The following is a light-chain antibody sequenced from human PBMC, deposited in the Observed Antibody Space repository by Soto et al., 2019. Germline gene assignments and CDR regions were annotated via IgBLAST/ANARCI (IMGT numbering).Light chain of an antibody. J-gene: IGLJ1*01. V-gene: IGLV2-14*01. CDR3: ISYTGSSTSYV. Sequence: QSALTQPASVSGSPGQSITISCSGTRSDSGSYNYVAWYQQFPGKTPKILIYGVSNRPSGVSSRFSGSKSGNTASPTISGLQAEDEADYYCISYTGSSTSYVFGSGTKV. CDR1: RSDSGSYNY. CDR2: GVS.